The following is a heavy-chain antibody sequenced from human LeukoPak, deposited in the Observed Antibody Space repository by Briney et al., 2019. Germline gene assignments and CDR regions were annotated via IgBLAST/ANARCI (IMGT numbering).Heavy chain of an antibody. J-gene: IGHJ4*02. V-gene: IGHV4-31*03. D-gene: IGHD6-13*01. Sequence: SETLPLTCTVSGGSISSGGYYWSWIRQHPGKGLEWIGYIYYSGSTYYNPSLKSRVTISVDTSKNQFSLKLSSVTAADTAVYYCAREKVAAAGIRDWGQGTLVTVSS. CDR2: IYYSGST. CDR1: GGSISSGGYY. CDR3: AREKVAAAGIRD.